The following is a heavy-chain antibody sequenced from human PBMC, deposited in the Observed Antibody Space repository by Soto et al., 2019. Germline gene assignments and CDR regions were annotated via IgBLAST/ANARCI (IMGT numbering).Heavy chain of an antibody. CDR3: ARGDDSSGDDY. J-gene: IGHJ4*02. CDR1: GGSISSYY. V-gene: IGHV4-59*01. Sequence: QVQLQESGPGLVKPSETLSLTCTVSGGSISSYYWSWIRQPPGKGLEWIGYIYYSGSTNYNPSLKSRVTISVDTSKNQFSLKLSSVTAADTAVYYCARGDDSSGDDYWGQGTLVTVSS. CDR2: IYYSGST. D-gene: IGHD3-22*01.